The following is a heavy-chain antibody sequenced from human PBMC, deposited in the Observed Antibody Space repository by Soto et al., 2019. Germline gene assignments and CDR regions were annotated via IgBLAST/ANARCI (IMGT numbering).Heavy chain of an antibody. Sequence: ASVKVSCKASGYTFTSYGISWVRQAPGQGLEWMGWISAYNGNTNYAQKLQGRVTMTTDTSTSTAYMELGSLGSDDTAVYYCARRLAPSIRGSLYGDYGGYYYYMDVWGKGTTVTVSS. D-gene: IGHD4-17*01. CDR2: ISAYNGNT. J-gene: IGHJ6*03. CDR1: GYTFTSYG. V-gene: IGHV1-18*01. CDR3: ARRLAPSIRGSLYGDYGGYYYYMDV.